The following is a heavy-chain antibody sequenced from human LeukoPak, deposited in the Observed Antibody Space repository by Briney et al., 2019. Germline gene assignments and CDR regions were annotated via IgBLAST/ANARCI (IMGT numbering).Heavy chain of an antibody. Sequence: GGSLRLSCAASGFTFSSYSMNWVRQAPGKGLEWVSSISSSSSYIYYADSVKGRFTISRDNAKNSLYLQMNSLRAEDTAVYYCARGGQWELLPFDYWGQGTLVTVSS. CDR1: GFTFSSYS. J-gene: IGHJ4*02. V-gene: IGHV3-21*01. D-gene: IGHD1-26*01. CDR3: ARGGQWELLPFDY. CDR2: ISSSSSYI.